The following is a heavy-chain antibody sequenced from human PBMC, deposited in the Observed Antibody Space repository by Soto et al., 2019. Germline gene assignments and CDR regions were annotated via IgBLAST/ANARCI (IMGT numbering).Heavy chain of an antibody. D-gene: IGHD4-17*01. CDR3: AITIIYGDSGDY. Sequence: QVQVQQSGAEVKEPGASVMISCKASGFTFISYYMHWVRQAPGQGLEWMGIIDPSGARTTYAQRFRGRGTMTWDTSRSTVYMDRTSMRPDDTAVYFCAITIIYGDSGDYWGQGTVVTVSS. J-gene: IGHJ4*02. CDR1: GFTFISYY. CDR2: IDPSGART. V-gene: IGHV1-46*01.